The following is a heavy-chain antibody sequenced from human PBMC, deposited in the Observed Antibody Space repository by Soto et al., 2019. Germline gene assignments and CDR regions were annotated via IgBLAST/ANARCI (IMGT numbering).Heavy chain of an antibody. J-gene: IGHJ6*03. CDR3: ASTHIVTNEYYYYMDV. V-gene: IGHV1-69*02. D-gene: IGHD5-12*01. CDR1: GGTFSSYT. CDR2: IIPILGIA. Sequence: ASVKVSCKASGGTFSSYTISWVRQAPGQGLEWMGRIIPILGIANYAQKFQGRVTITADKSTSTAYMELSSLRSEDTAVYYCASTHIVTNEYYYYMDVWGKGTTVTVSS.